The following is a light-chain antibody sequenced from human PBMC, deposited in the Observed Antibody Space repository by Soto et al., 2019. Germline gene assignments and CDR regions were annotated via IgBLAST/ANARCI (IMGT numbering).Light chain of an antibody. V-gene: IGKV1D-16*01. Sequence: DIQMTQSPSSLSASLGDRVTITCRASQGINNLLAWYQQKPGKAPKSLIKTASILQSGVPSRFSGSGSETDFTLTISSLQPDDFATYYCQQYNSFPRTFGQGTRLEI. CDR2: TAS. CDR3: QQYNSFPRT. CDR1: QGINNL. J-gene: IGKJ5*01.